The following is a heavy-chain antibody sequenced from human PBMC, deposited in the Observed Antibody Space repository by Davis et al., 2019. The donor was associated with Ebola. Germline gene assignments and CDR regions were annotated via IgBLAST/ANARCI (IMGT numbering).Heavy chain of an antibody. CDR2: TYYSGGT. CDR1: GGSMSNYY. V-gene: IGHV4-59*08. CDR3: ARHGHYGMDV. Sequence: PSETLSLTCSVSGGSMSNYYWSWIRQPPGKGLEWIGSTYYSGGTNYNPSLKSRVTISVDTSKNQFSLKLSSVTAADTAVYYCARHGHYGMDVWGQGTTVTVSS. J-gene: IGHJ6*02.